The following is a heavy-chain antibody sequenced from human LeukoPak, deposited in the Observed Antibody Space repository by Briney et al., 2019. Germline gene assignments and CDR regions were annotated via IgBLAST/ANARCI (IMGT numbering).Heavy chain of an antibody. J-gene: IGHJ4*02. D-gene: IGHD3-16*01. Sequence: SKTLSLTCTVAYDSISSYYWSWIRQPPGKGLEWIGYIHNSGSTMYNPSLKSRLAMSLDTSKNQFSLNLNSVTAADTAVYYCARGIRGAADYWGQGTLVTVSS. CDR2: IHNSGST. CDR3: ARGIRGAADY. CDR1: YDSISSYY. V-gene: IGHV4-59*01.